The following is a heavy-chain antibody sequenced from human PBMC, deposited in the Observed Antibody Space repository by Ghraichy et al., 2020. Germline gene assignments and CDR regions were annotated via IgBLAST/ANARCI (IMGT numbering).Heavy chain of an antibody. Sequence: GGSLRLSCVVSGFTFDDCTMHWVRQAPGKGLEWVSLISWDGGSTFYADSVKGRFTISRDNTRNSLYLQMNSLRPEDTALYFCTKGIGVLYYDGMDVWGQGTTVTVYS. CDR2: ISWDGGST. D-gene: IGHD3-16*01. CDR1: GFTFDDCT. J-gene: IGHJ6*02. CDR3: TKGIGVLYYDGMDV. V-gene: IGHV3-43*01.